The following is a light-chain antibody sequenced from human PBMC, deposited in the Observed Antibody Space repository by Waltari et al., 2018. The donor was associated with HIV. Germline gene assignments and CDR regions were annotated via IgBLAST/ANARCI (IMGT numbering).Light chain of an antibody. CDR3: KQYNSDPS. CDR2: KAS. Sequence: DIHMTQSPSTLSAFVGDRVTITCRASQDISTWLAWYQQKPGKAPKLLIHKASALESGVSSRVSGSGSGTEFTLIIDSLEPEDFATYYGKQYNSDPSFGQGTRLEMK. J-gene: IGKJ5*01. V-gene: IGKV1-5*03. CDR1: QDISTW.